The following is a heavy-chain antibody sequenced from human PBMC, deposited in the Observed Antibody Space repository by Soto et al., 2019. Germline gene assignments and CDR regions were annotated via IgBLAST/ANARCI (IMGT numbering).Heavy chain of an antibody. J-gene: IGHJ6*02. CDR1: GYSFTSYW. CDR2: IYPGDSDT. CDR3: ARHGTAYTPYYYGMDV. Sequence: GESLKISCKGSGYSFTSYWIGWVRQMPGKGLEWMGIIYPGDSDTRYSPSFQGQATISADKSISTAYLQWSSLKASDTAMYYCARHGTAYTPYYYGMDVWGQGTTVTVSS. D-gene: IGHD2-2*02. V-gene: IGHV5-51*01.